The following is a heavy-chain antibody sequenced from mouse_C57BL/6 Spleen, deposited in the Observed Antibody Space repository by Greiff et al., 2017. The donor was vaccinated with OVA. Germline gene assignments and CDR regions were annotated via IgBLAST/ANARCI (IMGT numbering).Heavy chain of an antibody. J-gene: IGHJ2*01. D-gene: IGHD2-1*01. V-gene: IGHV1-80*01. CDR2: IFPGDGDT. CDR1: GYAFSSYW. CDR3: ASNYAGY. Sequence: QVQLKESGAELVKPGASVTISCKASGYAFSSYWMNWVKPRPGKVLEWIGQIFPGDGDTNYNGKFKGKATLTADKSSSTAYMQLSSLTSEDSAVYFCASNYAGYWGQGTTLTVSS.